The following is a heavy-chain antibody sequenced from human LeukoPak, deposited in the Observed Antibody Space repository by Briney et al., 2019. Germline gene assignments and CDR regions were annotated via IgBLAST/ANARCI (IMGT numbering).Heavy chain of an antibody. CDR3: AREVVGAIRGDYFDY. D-gene: IGHD1-26*01. Sequence: SETLSLTCTVSGGSISSYFWSWIRQPPGKGLEWVGYIYYSGSTNYNPSLKSRVTISVDTSKNQFSLKLSSVTAADTAVYYCAREVVGAIRGDYFDYWGQGTLVTVSS. J-gene: IGHJ4*02. CDR1: GGSISSYF. V-gene: IGHV4-59*01. CDR2: IYYSGST.